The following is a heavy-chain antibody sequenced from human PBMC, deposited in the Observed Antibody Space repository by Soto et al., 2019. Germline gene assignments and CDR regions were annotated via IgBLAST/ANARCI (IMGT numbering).Heavy chain of an antibody. CDR3: ARGRLTDDAFDI. D-gene: IGHD6-25*01. CDR1: GGSISSGGYS. Sequence: QLQLQESGSGLVKPSQTLSLTCAVSGGSISSGGYSWSWIRQPPGKGLEWIGYIYHSGSTYYNPSLKSRVTSSVDRSKNQCSLKLSSVTAADTAVYCCARGRLTDDAFDIWGQGTMVTVSS. V-gene: IGHV4-30-2*01. J-gene: IGHJ3*02. CDR2: IYHSGST.